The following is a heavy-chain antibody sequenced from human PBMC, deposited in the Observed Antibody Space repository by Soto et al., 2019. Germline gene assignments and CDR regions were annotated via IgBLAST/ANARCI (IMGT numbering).Heavy chain of an antibody. D-gene: IGHD1-20*01. CDR2: ISVSDAFI. V-gene: IGHV3-23*01. J-gene: IGHJ4*02. CDR3: TRETVPGITGLDY. CDR1: GFNVGAFA. Sequence: EVQLLESGGYLVQPGGSLRLSCAASGFNVGAFAVNWVRQAPGKGLEWVSGISVSDAFIYYADSVRGRFSISRDASENILYLQMNSLRVDDTALYYCTRETVPGITGLDYWGPGTLVTVSS.